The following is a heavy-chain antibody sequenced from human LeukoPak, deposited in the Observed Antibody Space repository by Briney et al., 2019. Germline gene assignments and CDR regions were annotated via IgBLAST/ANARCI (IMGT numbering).Heavy chain of an antibody. Sequence: SETLSLTCTVSGYSISSGYYWGWIRPPPGKGLEWIGSIYHSGSIYYNPSLKSRVTFSVDTSKTQFSLKLRSVTAADTAVYYCARTITGRVDYWGQGTLVTVSS. J-gene: IGHJ4*02. CDR1: GYSISSGYY. CDR3: ARTITGRVDY. D-gene: IGHD1-20*01. V-gene: IGHV4-38-2*02. CDR2: IYHSGSI.